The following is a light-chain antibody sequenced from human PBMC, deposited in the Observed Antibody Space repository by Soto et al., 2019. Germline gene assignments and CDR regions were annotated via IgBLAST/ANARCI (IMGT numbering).Light chain of an antibody. J-gene: IGKJ2*03. V-gene: IGKV3-20*01. CDR2: AVS. CDR1: QSVDSRY. Sequence: DIVLTQSPGTLSLSPGERATLSCRASQSVDSRYLAWYQQKPGQAPRLLIYAVSSRATGIPDRFSGSGSGIAFTLTISRLEPEDFAEYYCQQYGSSPRYSFGQGTKLEIK. CDR3: QQYGSSPRYS.